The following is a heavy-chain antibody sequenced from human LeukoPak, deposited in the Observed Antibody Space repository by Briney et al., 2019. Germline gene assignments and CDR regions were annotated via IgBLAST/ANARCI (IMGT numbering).Heavy chain of an antibody. CDR2: IYYSGST. CDR1: GGFISSSSYY. D-gene: IGHD2-2*01. Sequence: SETLSLTCTVSGGFISSSSYYWGWIRQPPGKGLEWIGSIYYSGSTYYNPSLKSRVTISVDTSKNQFSLKLSSVTAADTAVYYCANQKDIVVVPAAPLFDYWGQGTLVTVSS. J-gene: IGHJ4*02. V-gene: IGHV4-39*01. CDR3: ANQKDIVVVPAAPLFDY.